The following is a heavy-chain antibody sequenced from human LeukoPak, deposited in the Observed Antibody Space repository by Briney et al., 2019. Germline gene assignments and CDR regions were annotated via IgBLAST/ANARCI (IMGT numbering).Heavy chain of an antibody. J-gene: IGHJ4*02. D-gene: IGHD6-19*01. CDR3: AKGAGYSSGWYLDY. Sequence: RGSLRLSCAASGFTFSSYAMSWVRQAPGKGLEWVSAISGSGGSTYYADSVKGRFTISRDNSKNTLYLQMNSLRAEDTAVYYCAKGAGYSSGWYLDYWGQGTLVTVSS. CDR2: ISGSGGST. V-gene: IGHV3-23*01. CDR1: GFTFSSYA.